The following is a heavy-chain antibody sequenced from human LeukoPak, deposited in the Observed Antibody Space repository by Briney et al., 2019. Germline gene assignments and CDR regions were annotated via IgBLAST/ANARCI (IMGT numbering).Heavy chain of an antibody. CDR1: GGSFSGYY. V-gene: IGHV4-34*01. J-gene: IGHJ5*02. CDR3: AIGPFAQQWLRVPFDP. CDR2: INHSGST. D-gene: IGHD5-12*01. Sequence: PSETLSLTCAVYGGSFSGYYWSWIRQPPGKGLEWIGEINHSGSTNYNPSLKSRVTISVDTSKNQFSLKLSSVTAADTAVYYCAIGPFAQQWLRVPFDPWGQGTLVTVSS.